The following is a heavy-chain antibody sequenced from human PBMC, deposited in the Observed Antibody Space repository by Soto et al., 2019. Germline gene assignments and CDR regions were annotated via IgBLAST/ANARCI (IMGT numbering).Heavy chain of an antibody. V-gene: IGHV4-59*01. D-gene: IGHD3-22*01. J-gene: IGHJ4*02. Sequence: SETLSLTCTVTCGSISSYYWSWIRKPPGKGLEWIGYIYYSGSTNYNPSLKSRVTISVDTSKNQFSLKLSSVTAADTAVYYCARANLYDSSGYYYPHFDYWGQGTLVTVS. CDR1: CGSISSYY. CDR3: ARANLYDSSGYYYPHFDY. CDR2: IYYSGST.